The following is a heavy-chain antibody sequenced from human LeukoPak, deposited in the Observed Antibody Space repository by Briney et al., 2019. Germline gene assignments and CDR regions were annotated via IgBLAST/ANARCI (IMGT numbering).Heavy chain of an antibody. D-gene: IGHD5-24*01. CDR3: AVEMATRGGFDY. CDR1: GGSISSSSYY. Sequence: PSETLSLTCTVSGGSISSSSYYWGWIRQPPGKGLEWIGSIYYSGSTYYNPSLKSRVTISVDTSKNQFSLKLSSVTAADTAVYYCAVEMATRGGFDYWGQGTLVTVSS. J-gene: IGHJ4*02. CDR2: IYYSGST. V-gene: IGHV4-39*01.